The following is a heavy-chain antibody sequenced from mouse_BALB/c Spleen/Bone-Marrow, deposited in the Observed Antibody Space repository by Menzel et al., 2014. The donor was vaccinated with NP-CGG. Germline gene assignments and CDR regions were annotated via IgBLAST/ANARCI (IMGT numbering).Heavy chain of an antibody. V-gene: IGHV5-6-3*01. CDR2: INNNGGST. J-gene: IGHJ1*01. CDR1: GFTFSSYG. D-gene: IGHD1-1*01. Sequence: EVKLAESGGGLVQPGGPLKLSCVASGFTFSSYGMSWVRQTPHKRLELVATINNNGGSTYYPDSVKGQFTISRDNAKNTLYLQMSSLKSEDTAMYYCARVYGWYFDVWGAGTTVTVSS. CDR3: ARVYGWYFDV.